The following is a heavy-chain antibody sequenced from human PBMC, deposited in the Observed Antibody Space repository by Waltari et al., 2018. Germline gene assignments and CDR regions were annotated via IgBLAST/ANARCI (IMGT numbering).Heavy chain of an antibody. Sequence: QLQLQESGPGLVKPSATLSLTCTVSGGSISSSSYYWGWIRQPPGKGLEWIGSIYYSGSTYYNPSLKSRVTISVDTSKNQFSLKLSSVTAADTAVYYCARLVVVVVAATARFDPWGQGTLVTVSS. CDR1: GGSISSSSYY. D-gene: IGHD2-15*01. J-gene: IGHJ5*02. CDR3: ARLVVVVVAATARFDP. V-gene: IGHV4-39*01. CDR2: IYYSGST.